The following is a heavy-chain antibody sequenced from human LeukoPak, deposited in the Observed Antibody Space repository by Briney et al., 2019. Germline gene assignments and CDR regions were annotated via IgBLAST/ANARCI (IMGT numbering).Heavy chain of an antibody. CDR2: ISYDGSNK. CDR3: ARAFRNYYDSSGYYKGNDAFDI. D-gene: IGHD3-22*01. CDR1: GFTFSSYA. J-gene: IGHJ3*02. Sequence: GGSLRLSCAASGFTFSSYAMHWVRQAPGKGLEWVAVISYDGSNKYYADSVKGRFTISRDNSKNTLYLQMNSLRAEDTAVYYCARAFRNYYDSSGYYKGNDAFDIWGQETMVTVSS. V-gene: IGHV3-30-3*01.